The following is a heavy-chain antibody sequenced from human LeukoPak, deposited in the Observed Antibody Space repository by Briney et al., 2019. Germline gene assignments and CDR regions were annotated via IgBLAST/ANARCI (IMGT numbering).Heavy chain of an antibody. CDR1: GGSFSGYY. Sequence: SETLSLTCAVYGGSFSGYYWSWIRQPPGKGLEWIGYIYYSGSTNYNPSLKSRVTISVDTSKNQFSLKLSSVTAADTAVYYCARAMVWFGESEFDYWGQGTLVTVSS. CDR2: IYYSGST. J-gene: IGHJ4*02. D-gene: IGHD3-10*01. V-gene: IGHV4-59*01. CDR3: ARAMVWFGESEFDY.